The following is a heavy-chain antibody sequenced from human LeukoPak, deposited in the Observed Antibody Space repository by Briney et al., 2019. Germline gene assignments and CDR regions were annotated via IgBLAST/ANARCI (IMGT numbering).Heavy chain of an antibody. CDR3: ARDRMSGEYYFDY. CDR2: ISSSSYI. D-gene: IGHD3-10*01. CDR1: GFTFSSYS. V-gene: IGHV3-21*01. J-gene: IGHJ4*02. Sequence: KPGGSLRLSCAASGFTFSSYSMNWVRQAPGKGLEWVSSISSSSYIYYADSVKGRFTISRDNAKNSLYLQMNSLRAEDKAVYYCARDRMSGEYYFDYWGQGTLVTVSS.